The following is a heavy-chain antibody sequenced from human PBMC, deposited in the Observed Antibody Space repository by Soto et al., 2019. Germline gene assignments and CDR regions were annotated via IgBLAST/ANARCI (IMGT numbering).Heavy chain of an antibody. D-gene: IGHD6-19*01. Sequence: QVQLVESGGGVVQPGGSLRLSCAASGFTFSGYGMHWVRQAPGKGLEWVAVISNDGRNKYYGDSVRGRFTISRDNSKNTLDLQMNILRPEDTAVYHCGKDRVSEHNSGWPQGHRVQGTLVTVSS. J-gene: IGHJ4*02. CDR1: GFTFSGYG. V-gene: IGHV3-30*18. CDR3: GKDRVSEHNSGWPQGH. CDR2: ISNDGRNK.